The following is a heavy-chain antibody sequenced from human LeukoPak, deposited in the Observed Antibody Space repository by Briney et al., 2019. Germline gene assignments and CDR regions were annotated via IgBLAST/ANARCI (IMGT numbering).Heavy chain of an antibody. CDR1: GYTFTGYY. CDR2: INPNSGGT. V-gene: IGHV1-2*02. J-gene: IGHJ6*02. Sequence: ASVKVSCKASGYTFTGYYMYWVRQAPGQGLEWMGWINPNSGGTNYAQKFQGRVTMTRDTSISTAYMELSRLRSDDTAVYYCARERLPTRGYYYYYGMDVWGQGTTVTVSS. CDR3: ARERLPTRGYYYYYGMDV. D-gene: IGHD2-15*01.